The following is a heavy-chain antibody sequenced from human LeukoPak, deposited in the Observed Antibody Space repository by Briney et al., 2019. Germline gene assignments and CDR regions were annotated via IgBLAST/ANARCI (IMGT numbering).Heavy chain of an antibody. CDR1: GFTFSSYS. CDR3: ARDRMRFGESTYYFDY. Sequence: TGGSLRLSCAASGFTFSSYSMNWVRQAPGRGLEWVSSISSSSSYIYYADSVKGRFTISRDNAKNSLYLQMNSLRAEDTAVYYCARDRMRFGESTYYFDYWGQGTLVTVSS. D-gene: IGHD3-10*01. CDR2: ISSSSSYI. V-gene: IGHV3-21*01. J-gene: IGHJ4*02.